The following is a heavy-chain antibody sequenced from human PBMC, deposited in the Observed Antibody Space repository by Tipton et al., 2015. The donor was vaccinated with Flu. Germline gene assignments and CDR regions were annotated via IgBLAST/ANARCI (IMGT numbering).Heavy chain of an antibody. CDR3: ASFISEYNWNYGEGLDY. V-gene: IGHV4-38-2*02. D-gene: IGHD1-7*01. J-gene: IGHJ4*02. CDR1: GYSISSGYY. CDR2: IYHSGST. Sequence: TLSLTCTVSGYSISSGYYWGWLRQPPGKGLEWIGSIYHSGSTYYNPSLKSRVTISVDTSKNQFSLKLSSVTAADTAVYYCASFISEYNWNYGEGLDYWGQGTLVTVSS.